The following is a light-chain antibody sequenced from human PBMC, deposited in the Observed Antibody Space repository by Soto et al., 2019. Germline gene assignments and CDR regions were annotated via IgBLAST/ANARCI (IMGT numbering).Light chain of an antibody. J-gene: IGKJ4*01. CDR3: LQDYNFPLS. CDR2: AAS. V-gene: IGKV1-6*01. Sequence: AIQMTQSPSSLSASVGDRVTITCRASQGIGNDLAWYQQRPGKAPKLLIYAASSLQSGVPSRFSGSGSGTDFILTISSLQPGDFATYYCLQDYNFPLSFGRGIKVEIK. CDR1: QGIGND.